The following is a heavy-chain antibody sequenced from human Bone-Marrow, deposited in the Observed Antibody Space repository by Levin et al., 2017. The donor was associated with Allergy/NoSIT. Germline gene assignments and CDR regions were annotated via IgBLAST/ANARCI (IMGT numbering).Heavy chain of an antibody. CDR3: ARLLGYCTRTTCQSMGVIGVGGMDV. CDR2: ISPHTGNT. D-gene: IGHD2-2*01. J-gene: IGHJ6*02. CDR1: GFTLNSYG. V-gene: IGHV1-18*01. Sequence: GESLKISCKASGFTLNSYGVSWVRQAPGQGLEWMGWISPHTGNTYYSENFQGRVTMTADTSTTTAYMELRSLRSDDTAVYYCARLLGYCTRTTCQSMGVIGVGGMDVWGQGTTVTV.